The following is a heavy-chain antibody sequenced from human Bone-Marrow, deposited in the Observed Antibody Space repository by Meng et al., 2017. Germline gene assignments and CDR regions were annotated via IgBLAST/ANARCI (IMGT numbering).Heavy chain of an antibody. V-gene: IGHV1-46*01. J-gene: IGHJ3*02. CDR3: ARRRRCSSTSCYGGHDAFDI. Sequence: QVQLVQSGGEVNNPGASVKVSCKASGYTFTMYYMHWVRQAPGQGLEWMGIINPSGGSTSYAQKFQGRVTMTRDTSTSTVYMELSSLRSEDTAVYYCARRRRCSSTSCYGGHDAFDIWGQGTMVTVSS. D-gene: IGHD2-2*01. CDR1: GYTFTMYY. CDR2: INPSGGST.